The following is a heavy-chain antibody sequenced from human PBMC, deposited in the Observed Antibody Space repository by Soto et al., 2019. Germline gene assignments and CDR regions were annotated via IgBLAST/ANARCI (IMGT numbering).Heavy chain of an antibody. CDR2: INAGNGNT. Sequence: ASVKVSCKASGYTFTSYAMHWVRRAPGQRLEWMGWINAGNGNTKYSQKLQGRVTITRDTSASTAYMELSSLRSEDTAVYYCAREVVVVPATLPRARDYWGQGTLVTVSS. J-gene: IGHJ4*02. V-gene: IGHV1-3*01. CDR3: AREVVVVPATLPRARDY. D-gene: IGHD2-2*01. CDR1: GYTFTSYA.